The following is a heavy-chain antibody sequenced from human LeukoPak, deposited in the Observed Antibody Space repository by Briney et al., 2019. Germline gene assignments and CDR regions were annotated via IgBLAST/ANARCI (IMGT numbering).Heavy chain of an antibody. CDR1: GGSISSYY. V-gene: IGHV4-59*12. CDR2: IYYSGST. CDR3: AREGRGVTENS. Sequence: PSETLSLTCTVSGGSISSYYWSWIRQPPGKGLELIGCIYYSGSTYYNPSLKSRVTISVDTSKNQFSLKLSSVTAADTAVYYCAREGRGVTENSWGQGTLVTVSS. J-gene: IGHJ4*02. D-gene: IGHD3-10*01.